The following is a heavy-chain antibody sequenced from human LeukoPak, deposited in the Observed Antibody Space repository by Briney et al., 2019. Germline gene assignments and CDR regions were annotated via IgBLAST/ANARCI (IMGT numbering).Heavy chain of an antibody. V-gene: IGHV3-30*02. CDR2: IAHHGNNK. J-gene: IGHJ4*02. CDR1: GFTFSSSA. CDR3: AKDGSWSCTD. Sequence: GGSLRLSCGASGFTFSSSAMHWVRQGPGKGLEWVAYIAHHGNNKYYADSVKGRFTISRDNSKGSLYLQMHSLRADDTAVYYCAKDGSWSCTDWGQGTLVRVSS. D-gene: IGHD2-8*02.